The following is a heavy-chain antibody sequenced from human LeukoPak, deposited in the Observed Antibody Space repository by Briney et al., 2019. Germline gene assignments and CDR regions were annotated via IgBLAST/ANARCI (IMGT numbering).Heavy chain of an antibody. CDR3: ARVGPTYYDILTGYRHHYYYYYMDV. Sequence: SETLSLTCTVSGGSISSGSYYWIWIRQPAGMGLEWIGRIYTSGSTNYNPSLKSRVTISVDTSKNQFSLKLSSVTAADTAVYYCARVGPTYYDILTGYRHHYYYYYMDVWGKGNTVTISS. CDR1: GGSISSGSYY. V-gene: IGHV4-61*02. D-gene: IGHD3-9*01. CDR2: IYTSGST. J-gene: IGHJ6*03.